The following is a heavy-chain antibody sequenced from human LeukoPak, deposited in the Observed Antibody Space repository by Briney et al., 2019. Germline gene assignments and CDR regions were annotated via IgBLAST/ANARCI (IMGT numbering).Heavy chain of an antibody. D-gene: IGHD3-10*01. CDR1: GFTFSSYS. Sequence: PGGSLRLSCAASGFTFSSYSMNWVRQAPGKGLEWVSSISSSSSYIYYADSVKGRFTISRDNAKNSLYLQMNSLRAEDTAVYYCARYDGGSGPFDYWGQGTLVTVSS. CDR2: ISSSSSYI. J-gene: IGHJ4*02. CDR3: ARYDGGSGPFDY. V-gene: IGHV3-21*01.